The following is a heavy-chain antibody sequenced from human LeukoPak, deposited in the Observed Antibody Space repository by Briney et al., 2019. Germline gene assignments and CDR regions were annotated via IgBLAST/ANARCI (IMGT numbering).Heavy chain of an antibody. CDR2: ISYDGNNK. CDR1: GFTFSSYA. D-gene: IGHD1-14*01. Sequence: GGSLRLSCAASGFTFSSYAMHWVRQAPGKGLEWVAVISYDGNNKYYADSVQGRFTISRDNSKNTLYLQMNSLRAEDTAVYYCARVGNPFDYWGQGTLVTVSS. V-gene: IGHV3-30-3*01. J-gene: IGHJ4*02. CDR3: ARVGNPFDY.